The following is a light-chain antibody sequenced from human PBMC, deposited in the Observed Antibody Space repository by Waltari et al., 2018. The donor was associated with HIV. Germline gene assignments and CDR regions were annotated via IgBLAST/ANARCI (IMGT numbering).Light chain of an antibody. J-gene: IGKJ5*01. CDR2: AAS. CDR3: QQFNAFPPI. V-gene: IGKV1-9*01. CDR1: QGISSY. Sequence: TITCRASQGISSYLAWYQQEPGKAPKLLIYAASTLQNGVPSRFSGSGSGTEFTLTISSLQPEDSATYFCQQFNAFPPIFGQGTRLEIK.